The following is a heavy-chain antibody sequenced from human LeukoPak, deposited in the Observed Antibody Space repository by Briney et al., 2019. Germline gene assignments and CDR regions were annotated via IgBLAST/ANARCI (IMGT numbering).Heavy chain of an antibody. CDR2: IKSKTDGGTT. V-gene: IGHV3-15*01. CDR3: AKDLGLADYGGNSVPDAFDI. D-gene: IGHD4-23*01. J-gene: IGHJ3*02. CDR1: GFTFSNAW. Sequence: GGSLRLSCAASGFTFSNAWMSWVRQAPGKGLEWVGRIKSKTDGGTTDYAAPVKGRFTISRDDSKNTLYLQMNSLKTEDTAVYYCAKDLGLADYGGNSVPDAFDIWGQGTIVTVSS.